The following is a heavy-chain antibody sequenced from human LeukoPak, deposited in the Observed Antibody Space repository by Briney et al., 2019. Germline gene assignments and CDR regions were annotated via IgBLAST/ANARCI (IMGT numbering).Heavy chain of an antibody. D-gene: IGHD1-26*01. V-gene: IGHV3-30-3*01. CDR2: ISYDGSNK. Sequence: GGSLRLSCAASGFTFSSYAMHWVRQAPGKGLEWVAVISYDGSNKYYADSVKGRFTISRDNSKNTLYLQMNSLRAEDTAVYYYARAPGARNYWYFDLWGRGTLVTVSS. CDR3: ARAPGARNYWYFDL. CDR1: GFTFSSYA. J-gene: IGHJ2*01.